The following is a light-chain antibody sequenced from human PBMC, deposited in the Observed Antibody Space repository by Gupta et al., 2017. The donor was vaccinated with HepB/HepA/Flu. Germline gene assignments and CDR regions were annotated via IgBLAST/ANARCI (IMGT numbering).Light chain of an antibody. CDR2: EDS. CDR3: QAWNRRALV. Sequence: SYELTQPPSVSVPPGQTASITCSGDKLRDKYTSWYQQKPGQSPFLVIYEDSPRPSGILASFSGSTSGNTATLTIGGAQAVDDDDYYCQAWNRRALVFGGGTKLAVL. CDR1: KLRDKY. J-gene: IGLJ2*01. V-gene: IGLV3-1*01.